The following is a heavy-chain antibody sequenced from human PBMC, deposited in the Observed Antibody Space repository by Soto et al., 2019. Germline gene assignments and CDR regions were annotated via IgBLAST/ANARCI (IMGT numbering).Heavy chain of an antibody. Sequence: SETLSLTCTVSGGSISSSSYYWGWIRQPPGKGLEWIGNIYYSGSTYYNPPLKSRVTISVDTSKNQFSLKLSSLIAADTAVYYCARHSPPFFYGSGLCAVCGQGTTVTVSS. CDR1: GGSISSSSYY. CDR3: ARHSPPFFYGSGLCAV. D-gene: IGHD3-10*01. J-gene: IGHJ6*02. V-gene: IGHV4-39*01. CDR2: IYYSGST.